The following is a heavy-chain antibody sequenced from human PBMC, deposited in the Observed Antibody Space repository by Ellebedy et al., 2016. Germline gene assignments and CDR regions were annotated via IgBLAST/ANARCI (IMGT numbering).Heavy chain of an antibody. V-gene: IGHV3-74*01. CDR1: GFTFSSYW. CDR3: ADGYSGYDFDY. D-gene: IGHD5-12*01. Sequence: GESLKISCAASGFTFSSYWMHWVRQAPGKGLVWVSRINSDGSSTSYADSVKGRFTISRDNAKNTLYLQMNSLRAEDTAVYYCADGYSGYDFDYWGQGTLVTVSS. CDR2: INSDGSST. J-gene: IGHJ4*02.